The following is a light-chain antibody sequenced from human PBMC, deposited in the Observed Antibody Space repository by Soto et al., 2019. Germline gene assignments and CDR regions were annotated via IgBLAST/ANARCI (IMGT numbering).Light chain of an antibody. Sequence: QSVLTQPASVSGSAGQSITISCSGTMRDVGAYNLVSWYQQHPGTAPKLIIYEVRNRPSGISSRFSGSRSGNTASLAISGLPPEDEGDYYCSAYKSRSTLVFGGGAELTVL. CDR1: MRDVGAYNL. CDR2: EVR. CDR3: SAYKSRSTLV. J-gene: IGLJ3*02. V-gene: IGLV2-14*01.